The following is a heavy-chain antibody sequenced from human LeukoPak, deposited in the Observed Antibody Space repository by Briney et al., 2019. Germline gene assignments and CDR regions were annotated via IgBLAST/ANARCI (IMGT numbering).Heavy chain of an antibody. CDR3: ARGLAALGLDP. CDR1: GGSFSGYY. D-gene: IGHD6-6*01. Sequence: SETLSLTCAVYGGSFSGYYWSWIRQPPGKGLEWIGEINHSGSTNYNPSLKSRVTISVDTSKNQFSLKLSSVTAADTAVYYCARGLAALGLDPWGQGTLVTVSS. J-gene: IGHJ5*02. V-gene: IGHV4-34*01. CDR2: INHSGST.